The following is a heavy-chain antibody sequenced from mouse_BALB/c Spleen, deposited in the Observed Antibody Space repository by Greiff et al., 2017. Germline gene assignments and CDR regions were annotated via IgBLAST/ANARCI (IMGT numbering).Heavy chain of an antibody. CDR2: ISYSCST. Sequence: EVKLEESGPGLVKPSQSLSLTCTVTGYSITSDYAWNWIRQFPGNKLEWMGYISYSCSTSYNPSLKSRISITRDTSKNQFFLQLNSVTTEDTATYYCARGWLRRGYFDYWGQGTTLTVSS. CDR3: ARGWLRRGYFDY. CDR1: GYSITSDYA. J-gene: IGHJ2*01. V-gene: IGHV3-2*02. D-gene: IGHD2-2*01.